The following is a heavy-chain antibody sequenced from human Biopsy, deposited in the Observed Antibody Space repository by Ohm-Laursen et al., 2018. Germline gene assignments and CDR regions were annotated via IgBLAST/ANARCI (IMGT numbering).Heavy chain of an antibody. Sequence: GASVKVSCKTSGGTFNSYVITWVRRAPGQGLEWMGRIIPTFDTPTYAPDFQGRVTFTADKSTGTATLDLRSLTSEDTAVYYCAGGAAKGYPYDHWGQGTLVTVSS. CDR2: IIPTFDTP. V-gene: IGHV1-69*06. CDR1: GGTFNSYV. D-gene: IGHD6-13*01. CDR3: AGGAAKGYPYDH. J-gene: IGHJ5*02.